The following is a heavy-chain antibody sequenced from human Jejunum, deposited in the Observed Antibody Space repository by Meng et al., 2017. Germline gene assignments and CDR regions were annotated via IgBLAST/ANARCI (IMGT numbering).Heavy chain of an antibody. D-gene: IGHD3-10*01. V-gene: IGHV3-30*01. Sequence: GESLKISCAASGFTFSSYTMHWVRQAPGKGPEWLTAISYDGSKEYYADAVKGRFTIYRDNSKNTLYLQMNSLTPEDTAVYYCAIEPSFGEHDYWGQGTLVTVSS. CDR1: GFTFSSYT. CDR3: AIEPSFGEHDY. CDR2: ISYDGSKE. J-gene: IGHJ4*02.